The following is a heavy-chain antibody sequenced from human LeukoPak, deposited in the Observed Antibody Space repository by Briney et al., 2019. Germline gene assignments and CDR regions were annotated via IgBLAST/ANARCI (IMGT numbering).Heavy chain of an antibody. J-gene: IGHJ4*02. CDR1: GFTFSSYW. CDR2: IKQDGSEK. V-gene: IGHV3-7*01. D-gene: IGHD3-9*01. CDR3: ARAPTTYYDILTGYYQEDYYFDY. Sequence: GGSLRLSCAASGFTFSSYWMSWVRQAPGKGLEWVANIKQDGSEKYYVDSVKGRFTISRDNAKNSLYLQMNSLRAEDTAVYYCARAPTTYYDILTGYYQEDYYFDYWGQGTLVTVSS.